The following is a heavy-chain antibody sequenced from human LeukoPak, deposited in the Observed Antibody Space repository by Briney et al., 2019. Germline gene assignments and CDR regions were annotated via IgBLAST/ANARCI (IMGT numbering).Heavy chain of an antibody. CDR1: GFIFSSYS. CDR3: ARDTLFDY. V-gene: IGHV3-48*04. J-gene: IGHJ4*02. CDR2: ISSSSSTI. Sequence: GGSLRLSCAASGFIFSSYSMNWVRQAPGKGLEWISYISSSSSTIYYADSVKGRFTISRDNAKNSLYLQMNSLRAEDTAVYCCARDTLFDYWGQGTLVTVSS.